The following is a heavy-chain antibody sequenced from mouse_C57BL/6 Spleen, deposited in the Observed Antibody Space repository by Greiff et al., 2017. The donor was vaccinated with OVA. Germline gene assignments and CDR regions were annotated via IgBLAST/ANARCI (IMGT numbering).Heavy chain of an antibody. CDR3: ARNWYYFDY. J-gene: IGHJ2*01. D-gene: IGHD4-1*01. CDR1: GYSFTDYN. CDR2: INPNYGTN. Sequence: EVQLKPSGPELVKPGASVKISCKASGYSFTDYNMNWVKQSNGKSLEWIGVINPNYGTNSYNQKFKCKATLTVDQSSSAAYLQLNSLTSEDSAVYYCARNWYYFDYWGQGTTLTVSS. V-gene: IGHV1-39*01.